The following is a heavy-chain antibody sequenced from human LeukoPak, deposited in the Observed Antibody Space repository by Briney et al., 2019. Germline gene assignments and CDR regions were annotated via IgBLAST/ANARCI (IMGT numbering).Heavy chain of an antibody. CDR2: ISGDGGST. Sequence: PTGGSLRLSCAASGFAFSSYAMSWVRQAPGKGLEWVSGISGDGGSTFYADSVKGRFTISTDTSKNILYLQMNSLRAEDTALYYCAKHGYYYGYASGAYFNYWGQGTLVTVSS. CDR3: AKHGYYYGYASGAYFNY. J-gene: IGHJ4*02. V-gene: IGHV3-23*01. CDR1: GFAFSSYA. D-gene: IGHD3-10*01.